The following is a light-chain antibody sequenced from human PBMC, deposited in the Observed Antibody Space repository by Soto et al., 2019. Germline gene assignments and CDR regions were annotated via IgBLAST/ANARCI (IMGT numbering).Light chain of an antibody. J-gene: IGLJ2*01. CDR1: SSDVGGYNY. V-gene: IGLV2-8*01. Sequence: QSALTQPPSASGSPGQSVTISCTGTSSDVGGYNYVSWFQQYPGKVPKLMIYEVNKRPSGVPDRFSGSKSGNTASLTVSGLQAEDEASYYCSSYAGSINFVLFGGGTKLNVL. CDR3: SSYAGSINFVL. CDR2: EVN.